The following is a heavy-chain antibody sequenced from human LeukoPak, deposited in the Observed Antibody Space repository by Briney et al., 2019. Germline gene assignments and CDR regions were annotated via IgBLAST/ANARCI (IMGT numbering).Heavy chain of an antibody. CDR1: GFTFRGSW. Sequence: GGSLRLSCAASGFTFRGSWMSWVRQAPRKGLEWVANIKPDASEKYYVDSVKGRFTISRDNAKNTLFLQMNTLRAEDTAVYYCAKDSSGYYWGQGTLVTVSS. J-gene: IGHJ4*02. D-gene: IGHD6-19*01. CDR2: IKPDASEK. V-gene: IGHV3-7*04. CDR3: AKDSSGYY.